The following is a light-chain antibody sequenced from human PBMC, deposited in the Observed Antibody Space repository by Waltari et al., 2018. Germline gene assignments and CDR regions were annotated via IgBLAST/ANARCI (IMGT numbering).Light chain of an antibody. J-gene: IGKJ4*01. CDR3: MQGIHLPLT. CDR1: HSPLHSDGKTD. Sequence: DMVMTQTPLSLSLTPGQRASIDCKSSHSPLHSDGKTDWYWYREKPGKSPQLLIYEVSSRFSGVPDRFSGSGSGTEFTLKISRVEAEDVGVYYCMQGIHLPLTFGAGTKVEIK. V-gene: IGKV2-29*03. CDR2: EVS.